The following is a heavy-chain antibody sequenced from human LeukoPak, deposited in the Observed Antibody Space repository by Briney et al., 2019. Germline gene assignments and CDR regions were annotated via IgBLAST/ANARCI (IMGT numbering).Heavy chain of an antibody. CDR1: GSRLEGYA. J-gene: IGHJ6*02. CDR3: TNDIVPGGADV. CDR2: IGLNSGRI. Sequence: PGRSLRLSCVGSGSRLEGYAIHWVRQAPGKGLDWVSGIGLNSGRIGYADSVKGRFTVNRDNDKNSVYLEMNSLRTEETALYYCTNDIVPGGADVGGQGSTVTVSS. V-gene: IGHV3-9*01. D-gene: IGHD6-6*01.